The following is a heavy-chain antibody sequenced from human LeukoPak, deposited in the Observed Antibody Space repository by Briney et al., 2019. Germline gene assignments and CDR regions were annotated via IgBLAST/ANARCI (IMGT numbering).Heavy chain of an antibody. D-gene: IGHD2-2*01. V-gene: IGHV3-23*01. J-gene: IGHJ4*02. CDR1: GFTFSSYA. CDR2: ISDGGTRT. Sequence: GGSPRLSCGASGFTFSSYAMSWVRQAPGEGLEWVSGISDGGTRTYYADSVKGRFTTSRDNSKNTLDLQMNSLRAEDTAVYYCAKGRPWCSSTSCYARFDYWGQGTLVTVSS. CDR3: AKGRPWCSSTSCYARFDY.